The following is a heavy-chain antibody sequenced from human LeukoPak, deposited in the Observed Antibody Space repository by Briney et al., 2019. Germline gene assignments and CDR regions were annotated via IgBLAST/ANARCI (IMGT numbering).Heavy chain of an antibody. Sequence: PSETLSLTCTVSGGSISSYYWSWIRQPPGKGLEWIGYIYYSGGTNYNPSLKSRVTISVDTSKNQFSLKLSSVTAADTAVYYCARGLHWFDPWGQGTLVTVSS. CDR3: ARGLHWFDP. D-gene: IGHD5/OR15-5a*01. J-gene: IGHJ5*02. CDR2: IYYSGGT. V-gene: IGHV4-59*01. CDR1: GGSISSYY.